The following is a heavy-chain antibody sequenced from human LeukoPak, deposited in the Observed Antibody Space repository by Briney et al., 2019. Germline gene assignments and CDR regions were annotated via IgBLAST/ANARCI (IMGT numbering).Heavy chain of an antibody. Sequence: GGPLRLSCAASGFTFSDYWMHWVRQAPGKGLVWVSIINTDTRGTYYAASVKGRFTISRDNAKNTLYLQMNSLRAEDTAVYYCARAGAYHFDNWGQGTLVTVSS. J-gene: IGHJ4*02. CDR2: INTDTRGT. D-gene: IGHD3-16*01. CDR1: GFTFSDYW. CDR3: ARAGAYHFDN. V-gene: IGHV3-74*01.